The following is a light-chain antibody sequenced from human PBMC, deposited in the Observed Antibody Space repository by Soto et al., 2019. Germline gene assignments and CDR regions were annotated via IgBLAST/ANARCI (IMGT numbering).Light chain of an antibody. CDR3: QQSYSPPIT. J-gene: IGKJ5*01. CDR1: QSIGDY. Sequence: NHMTLSPSSLAATVGDRVTIICRASQSIGDYLNLYQQKPGKPPNLLIHAASSLHNGVPSRFSGSRSGTDFTLTITTLQPEDFATYYCQQSYSPPITFGQGTRLEI. V-gene: IGKV1-39*01. CDR2: AAS.